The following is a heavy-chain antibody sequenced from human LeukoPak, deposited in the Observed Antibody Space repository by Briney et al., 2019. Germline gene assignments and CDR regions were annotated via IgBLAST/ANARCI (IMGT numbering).Heavy chain of an antibody. V-gene: IGHV1-8*01. CDR1: GYTFTSYD. Sequence: ASVKVSCKASGYTFTSYDINWVRQATGQGLEWMGWMSPNSGNTGYAQRFQGRATMTRDTSISTAYMELSSLRSEDTAVYYCARGNAVGGDFWGQGTLVTVSS. CDR3: ARGNAVGGDF. D-gene: IGHD1-26*01. CDR2: MSPNSGNT. J-gene: IGHJ4*02.